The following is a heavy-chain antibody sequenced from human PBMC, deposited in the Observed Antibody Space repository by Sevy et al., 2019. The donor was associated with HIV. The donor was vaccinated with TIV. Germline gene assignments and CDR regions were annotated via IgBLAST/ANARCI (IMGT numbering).Heavy chain of an antibody. J-gene: IGHJ6*02. V-gene: IGHV3-23*01. CDR2: ISGSGCST. CDR3: ASFIVVVPAAIGPDV. D-gene: IGHD2-2*01. CDR1: GFTFSSYA. Sequence: GESLKSSCAASGFTFSSYAMSWVRQAPGKGLEWVSAISGSGCSTYYADSVKGRFTISRDNSKNTLYLQMNSLRAEDTAVYYCASFIVVVPAAIGPDVWGQWTTVTVSS.